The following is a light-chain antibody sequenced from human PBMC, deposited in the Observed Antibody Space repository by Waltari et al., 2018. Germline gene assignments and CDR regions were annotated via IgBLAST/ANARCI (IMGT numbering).Light chain of an antibody. CDR1: QSVGST. Sequence: ETVMMQSPATLSLSPGERPPASCRASQSVGSTLAWYQQNPGQAPRLLIYYASTRATGIPDRFSGSGSGTEFTLTISSLDPEDVGVYYCQKYNDWPFTFGPGTKLDIK. CDR3: QKYNDWPFT. V-gene: IGKV3D-15*01. J-gene: IGKJ3*01. CDR2: YAS.